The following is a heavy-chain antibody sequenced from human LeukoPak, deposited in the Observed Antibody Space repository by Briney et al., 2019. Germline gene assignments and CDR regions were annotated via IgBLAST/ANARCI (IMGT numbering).Heavy chain of an antibody. CDR1: GGSISSSNW. D-gene: IGHD3-22*01. CDR3: ARVGTYYYDSSGYSDAFDI. J-gene: IGHJ3*02. CDR2: IYYSGST. V-gene: IGHV4-4*02. Sequence: PSETLSLTCAVSGGSISSSNWWSWVRQPPGKGLEWIGSIYYSGSTYYNPSLKSRVTISVDTSKNQFSLKLSSVTAADTAVYYCARVGTYYYDSSGYSDAFDIWGQGTMVTVSS.